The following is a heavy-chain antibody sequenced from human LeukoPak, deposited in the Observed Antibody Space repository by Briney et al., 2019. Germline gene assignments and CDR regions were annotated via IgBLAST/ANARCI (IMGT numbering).Heavy chain of an antibody. CDR1: GGSISSYY. D-gene: IGHD3-22*01. CDR2: IYYSGST. J-gene: IGHJ3*02. CDR3: ASQPAYYYDSSGSAAFDI. V-gene: IGHV4-59*08. Sequence: PSETLSLTCTVSGGSISSYYWSWIRQPPGKGLEWTGYIYYSGSTNYNPSLKSRVTISVDTSKNQFSLKLSSVTAADTAVYYCASQPAYYYDSSGSAAFDIWGQGTMVTVSS.